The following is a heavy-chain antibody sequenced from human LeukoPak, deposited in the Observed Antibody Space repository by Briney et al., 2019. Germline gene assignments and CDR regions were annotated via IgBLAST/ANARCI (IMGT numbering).Heavy chain of an antibody. D-gene: IGHD3-16*01. J-gene: IGHJ6*04. CDR1: GGSISSCSYY. Sequence: SGTLSLTCTVSGGSISSCSYYWGWIRQTTAKGLEGIGTIYYSGNTYYNPSLKSRVTISVDTSKNQFSLKLSSVTAADTAVYYCARHPQRSLGVTTSGPYYYGMDVWGEGTTVTVSS. CDR2: IYYSGNT. CDR3: ARHPQRSLGVTTSGPYYYGMDV. V-gene: IGHV4-39*01.